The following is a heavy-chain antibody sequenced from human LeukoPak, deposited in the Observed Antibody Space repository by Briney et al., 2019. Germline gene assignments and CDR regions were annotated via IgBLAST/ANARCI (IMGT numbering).Heavy chain of an antibody. V-gene: IGHV4-59*01. CDR2: IYYSGRT. D-gene: IGHD5-24*01. CDR3: ARGRWLPNAFDI. Sequence: SETLSLTCTVSGDSINSYYWNWIRQPPGKGLEWIGYIYYSGRTDYNPSLKSRVAISVDTSKHQFSMKLKSVTAADTAVYFCARGRWLPNAFDIWGQGTMVTVFS. CDR1: GDSINSYY. J-gene: IGHJ3*02.